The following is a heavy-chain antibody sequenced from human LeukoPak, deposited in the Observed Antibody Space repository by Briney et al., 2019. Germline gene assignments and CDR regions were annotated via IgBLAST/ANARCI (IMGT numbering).Heavy chain of an antibody. CDR3: ASTKLGYSSGWH. CDR1: GGSFSSTYS. Sequence: SETLSLTCAVYGGSFSSTYSWGWIRQPPGKGLEWIGNIYYSGHTYYSPSLKSRVTISVDTSKNQFSLKLSSVTAADTAVYYCASTKLGYSSGWHWGQGILVTVSS. CDR2: IYYSGHT. V-gene: IGHV4-39*01. D-gene: IGHD6-19*01. J-gene: IGHJ4*02.